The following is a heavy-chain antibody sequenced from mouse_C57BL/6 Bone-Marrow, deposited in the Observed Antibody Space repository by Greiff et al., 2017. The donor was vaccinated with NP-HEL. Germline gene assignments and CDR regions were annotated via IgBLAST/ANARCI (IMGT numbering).Heavy chain of an antibody. J-gene: IGHJ3*01. CDR2: IHPNSGST. CDR3: ARWDYGSSYGGFAY. Sequence: VQLQQPGAELVKPGASVKLSCKASGYTFTSYWMHWVKQRPGQGLEWIGMIHPNSGSTNYNEKFKSKATLTVDKPSSTAYMQLSSLTSEDSAVYYCARWDYGSSYGGFAYWGQGTLVTVSA. CDR1: GYTFTSYW. D-gene: IGHD1-1*01. V-gene: IGHV1-64*01.